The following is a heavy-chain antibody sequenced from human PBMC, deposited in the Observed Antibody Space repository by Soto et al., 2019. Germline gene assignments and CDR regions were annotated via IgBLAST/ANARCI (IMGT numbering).Heavy chain of an antibody. CDR3: AKDPGYSSGWPPGV. D-gene: IGHD6-19*01. V-gene: IGHV3-53*01. Sequence: GGSLRLSCAASGFTVSSNYMSWVRQAPGKGLEWVSVIYSGGSTYYADSVKGRFTISRDNSKNTLYLQMNSLRAEDTAVYYCAKDPGYSSGWPPGVWGQGTLVTVSS. CDR1: GFTVSSNY. J-gene: IGHJ4*02. CDR2: IYSGGST.